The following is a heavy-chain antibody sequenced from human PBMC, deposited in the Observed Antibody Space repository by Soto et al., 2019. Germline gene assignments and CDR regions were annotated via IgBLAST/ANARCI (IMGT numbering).Heavy chain of an antibody. J-gene: IGHJ5*02. V-gene: IGHV1-18*01. CDR3: ALVRTYYDILVFDP. CDR1: GYTFTSYG. D-gene: IGHD3-9*01. CDR2: ISAYNGNT. Sequence: VASVKVSCKASGYTFTSYGISWVRQAPGQGLEWMGWISAYNGNTNYAQKLQGRVTMTTDTSTSTAYMELRSLRSDDTAVYYCALVRTYYDILVFDPWGQGTLVTVSS.